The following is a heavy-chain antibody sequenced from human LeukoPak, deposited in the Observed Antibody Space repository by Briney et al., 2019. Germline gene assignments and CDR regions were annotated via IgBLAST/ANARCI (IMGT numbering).Heavy chain of an antibody. D-gene: IGHD1-26*01. J-gene: IGHJ5*02. Sequence: GGSLRLSCAASGFTFSSYGMHWVRQAPGKGLEWVAFIRYDGSNKYYADSVKGRFTISRDNSKNTLYLQMNSLRAEDTAVYYCAKDLNRDSGSYRMVPDPWGQGTLVTVSS. CDR2: IRYDGSNK. CDR1: GFTFSSYG. CDR3: AKDLNRDSGSYRMVPDP. V-gene: IGHV3-30*02.